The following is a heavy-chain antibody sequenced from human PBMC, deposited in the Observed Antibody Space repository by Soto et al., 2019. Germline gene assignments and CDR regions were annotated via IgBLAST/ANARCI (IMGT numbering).Heavy chain of an antibody. D-gene: IGHD6-25*01. Sequence: EVQLVESGGGLVQPGGSLRLSCAASGFTFSSYWMHWVRQAPGKGLVWVSRINSDGSSTSYADSVKGRFTISRDNAKNTLYLQMNSLRAEDTAVYYGAKNRLANSPYYYYYYGMDVWGQGTTVTVSS. CDR1: GFTFSSYW. V-gene: IGHV3-74*01. CDR2: INSDGSST. J-gene: IGHJ6*02. CDR3: AKNRLANSPYYYYYYGMDV.